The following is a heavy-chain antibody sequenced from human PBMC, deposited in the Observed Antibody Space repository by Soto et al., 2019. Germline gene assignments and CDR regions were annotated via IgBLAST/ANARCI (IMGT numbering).Heavy chain of an antibody. V-gene: IGHV3-30*18. CDR3: AKETGPQGGFDY. CDR1: GFTFSNYA. D-gene: IGHD3-9*01. Sequence: PVGSLRLSCAVSGFTFSNYAMHWVRQAPGKGLEWVAVISKDGSNKYYGDFVKGRFIISRDSSKNTLDLQMNSLREEDTAVYYCAKETGPQGGFDYWGHGTLFTVSS. CDR2: ISKDGSNK. J-gene: IGHJ4*01.